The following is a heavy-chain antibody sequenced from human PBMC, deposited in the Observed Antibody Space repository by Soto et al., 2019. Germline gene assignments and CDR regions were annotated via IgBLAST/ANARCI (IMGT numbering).Heavy chain of an antibody. J-gene: IGHJ4*02. CDR1: GASVSSDDYY. V-gene: IGHV4-30-4*01. CDR2: IYSSGGS. Sequence: QVQLQESGPGLVKPSQTLSLTCTVSGASVSSDDYYWSCIRQPPGKGLEWIGYIYSSGGSYYNPSLKGRLTISIDTSKNQFSLKLNSVTVADTAIYYCVGTGTTDDYWGRGTLVTVSS. D-gene: IGHD1-1*01. CDR3: VGTGTTDDY.